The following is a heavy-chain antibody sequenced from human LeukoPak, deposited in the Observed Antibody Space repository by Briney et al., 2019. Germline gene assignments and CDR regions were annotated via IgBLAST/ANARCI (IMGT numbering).Heavy chain of an antibody. D-gene: IGHD1-26*01. CDR2: IKQDGSEK. Sequence: PGGSLRLSCAASGFTFSTYWMSWVRQAPGKGLEWVANIKQDGSEKYYVDSVKGRFTISRDNAENSLFLQMNSLRAEDTAVYYCARADAPPGAIHLADYYYYGMDVWGQGTTVTVSS. CDR3: ARADAPPGAIHLADYYYYGMDV. V-gene: IGHV3-7*01. J-gene: IGHJ6*02. CDR1: GFTFSTYW.